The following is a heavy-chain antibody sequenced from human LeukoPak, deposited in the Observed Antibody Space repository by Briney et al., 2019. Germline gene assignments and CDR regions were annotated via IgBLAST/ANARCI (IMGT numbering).Heavy chain of an antibody. Sequence: SETLSLTCTVSGGSISSSSYYWGWIRQPPGKGLEWIGSIYYSGGTYYNPSLKSRVTISVDTSKNQFSLKLSSVTAADTAVYYCARAHYDILTGYYSRYSYWGQGTLVTVSS. CDR1: GGSISSSSYY. CDR2: IYYSGGT. CDR3: ARAHYDILTGYYSRYSY. D-gene: IGHD3-9*01. V-gene: IGHV4-39*01. J-gene: IGHJ4*02.